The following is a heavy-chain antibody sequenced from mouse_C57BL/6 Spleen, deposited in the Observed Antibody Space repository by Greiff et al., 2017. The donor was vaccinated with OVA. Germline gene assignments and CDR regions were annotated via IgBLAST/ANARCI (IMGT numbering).Heavy chain of an antibody. D-gene: IGHD2-4*01. V-gene: IGHV3-6*01. CDR1: GYSITSGYY. J-gene: IGHJ2*01. Sequence: ESGPGLVKPSQSLSLTCSVTGYSITSGYYWNWIRQFPGNKLEWMGYISYDGSNNYNPSLKNRISITRDTSKSQFFLKLNSVTTEDTATYYCARGGLRFPYYFDYWGQGTTLTVSS. CDR3: ARGGLRFPYYFDY. CDR2: ISYDGSN.